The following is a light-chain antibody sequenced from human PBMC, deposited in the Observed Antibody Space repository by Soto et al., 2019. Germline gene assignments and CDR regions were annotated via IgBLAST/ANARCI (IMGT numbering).Light chain of an antibody. J-gene: IGKJ1*01. Sequence: DIQMTQSPSTVSASVGDRATITCRASQSISTWLAWYQHKPGEAPRLLIYKASSLESGVPSRFSGSGSGTESTLTINSVEPDDFATYYCQQYNRYWTFGQGTKVEVK. CDR3: QQYNRYWT. CDR1: QSISTW. CDR2: KAS. V-gene: IGKV1-5*03.